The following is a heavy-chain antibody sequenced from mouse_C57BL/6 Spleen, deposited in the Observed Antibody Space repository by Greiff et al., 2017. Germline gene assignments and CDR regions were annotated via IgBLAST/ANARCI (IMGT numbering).Heavy chain of an antibody. D-gene: IGHD1-1*01. CDR2: IDPSDSYT. V-gene: IGHV1-69*01. Sequence: QVHVKQPGAELVMPGASVKLSCKASGYTFTSYWMHWVKQRPGQGLEWIGEIDPSDSYTNYNQKFKGKSTLTVDKSSSTAYMQLSSLTSEDSAVYYCARRGSSSNYFDYWGQGTTLTVSS. J-gene: IGHJ2*01. CDR1: GYTFTSYW. CDR3: ARRGSSSNYFDY.